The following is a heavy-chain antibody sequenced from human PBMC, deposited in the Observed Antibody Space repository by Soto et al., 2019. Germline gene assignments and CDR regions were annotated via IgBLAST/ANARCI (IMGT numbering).Heavy chain of an antibody. Sequence: EVQLVETGGGLVQAGGSLRLSCAASGFTFSGHGMHWVRQAAGESLEWVSVIGTSGHAFYADSVKGRFTITREDAKNSVYLQMNSLRDGDTAVYYCARGGGFGEQYLDAFDIWGQGTMVTVSS. J-gene: IGHJ3*02. D-gene: IGHD3-10*01. CDR2: IGTSGHA. V-gene: IGHV3-13*01. CDR3: ARGGGFGEQYLDAFDI. CDR1: GFTFSGHG.